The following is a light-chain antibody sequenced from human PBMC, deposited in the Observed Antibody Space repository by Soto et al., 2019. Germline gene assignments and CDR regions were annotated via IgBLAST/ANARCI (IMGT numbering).Light chain of an antibody. CDR1: QSISSW. CDR2: DTS. J-gene: IGKJ1*01. CDR3: QQYESFSWT. Sequence: DIQMTQSPSTLSASVGDRVTITCRASQSISSWLAWYQKKPGKAPKLLIYDTSTLETGAPSRFSGGGSGTEFTLTISSLQPDDFATYFCQQYESFSWTFGQGTKVEIQ. V-gene: IGKV1-5*01.